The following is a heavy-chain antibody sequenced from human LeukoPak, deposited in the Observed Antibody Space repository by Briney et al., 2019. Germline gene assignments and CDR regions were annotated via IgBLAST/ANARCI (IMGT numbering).Heavy chain of an antibody. CDR2: INQEGSQK. J-gene: IGHJ4*02. CDR3: AKDVAWGRMDL. Sequence: GGSLRLSCAASGFTFSTYWMSWVRQAPGKGLEWVAIINQEGSQKYYVDSVKGRFTISRDNAKNSLYLQMDSLRVEDTAVYHCAKDVAWGRMDLWGQGTLATVSS. CDR1: GFTFSTYW. V-gene: IGHV3-7*01. D-gene: IGHD3/OR15-3a*01.